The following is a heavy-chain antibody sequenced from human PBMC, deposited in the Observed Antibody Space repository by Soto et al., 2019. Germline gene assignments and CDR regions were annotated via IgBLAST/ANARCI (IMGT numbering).Heavy chain of an antibody. CDR1: GGSISSYY. J-gene: IGHJ6*03. D-gene: IGHD6-19*01. V-gene: IGHV4-59*08. CDR3: ARHSGWYVADYYYYMDV. CDR2: IYYSGST. Sequence: KTSETLSLTCTVSGGSISSYYWSWIRQPPGKGLEWIGYIYYSGSTDYNPSLKSRVTISVDTSKNQFSLKLSSVTAADTAVYYCARHSGWYVADYYYYMDVWGKGTTVTVSS.